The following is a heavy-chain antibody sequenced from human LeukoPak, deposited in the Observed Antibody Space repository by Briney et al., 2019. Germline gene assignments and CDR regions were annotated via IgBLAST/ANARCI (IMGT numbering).Heavy chain of an antibody. Sequence: SETLSLTCTVSGYSISSGYYWGWIRQPPGKGLEWIGSIYHSGSTYYNPSLKSRVTISVDTSKNQFSLKLSSVTAADTAVYYCASARQYYDILTGYHDAGYFQHWGQGTLVTVSP. CDR3: ASARQYYDILTGYHDAGYFQH. J-gene: IGHJ1*01. D-gene: IGHD3-9*01. CDR2: IYHSGST. V-gene: IGHV4-38-2*02. CDR1: GYSISSGYY.